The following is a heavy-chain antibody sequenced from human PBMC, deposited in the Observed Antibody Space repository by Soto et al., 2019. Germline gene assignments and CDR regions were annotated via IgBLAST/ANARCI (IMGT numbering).Heavy chain of an antibody. CDR2: IYYSGST. Sequence: SETLSLTCTVSGGSISSDYWSWIRQPPGKGLEWIGYIYYSGSTNYNPSLKRRVTISVDTSKNQFSLKLSSVTAADTAVYYCARELRFLEWSRDYDYYYGMDVWGQGTTVTVPS. CDR3: ARELRFLEWSRDYDYYYGMDV. CDR1: GGSISSDY. V-gene: IGHV4-59*01. J-gene: IGHJ6*02. D-gene: IGHD3-3*01.